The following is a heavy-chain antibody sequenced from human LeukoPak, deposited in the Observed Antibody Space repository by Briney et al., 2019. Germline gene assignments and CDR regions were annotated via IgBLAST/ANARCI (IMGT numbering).Heavy chain of an antibody. V-gene: IGHV3-48*04. CDR3: ASLSRYSSSSRLDY. D-gene: IGHD6-13*01. J-gene: IGHJ4*02. CDR1: GFTFSSYS. CDR2: ISSSSSTI. Sequence: GGSLRLSCAASGFTFSSYSMNWVRQAPGKGLEWVSYISSSSSTIYYADSVKGRFTISRDNAKNSLYLQMNSLRAEDTAVYYCASLSRYSSSSRLDYWGQGTLVTVSS.